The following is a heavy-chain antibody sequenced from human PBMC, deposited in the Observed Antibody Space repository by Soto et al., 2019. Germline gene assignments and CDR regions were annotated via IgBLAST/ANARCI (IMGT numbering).Heavy chain of an antibody. Sequence: PSETLSLTCAVSGGSISSGGYSWSWIRQPPGKGLEWIGYIYHSGSTYYNPSLKSRVTISVDRSKNQFSLKLSSVTAADTAVYYCARGHDTGYNYWFGPWGQGTLVTVSS. D-gene: IGHD1-1*01. CDR2: IYHSGST. CDR3: ARGHDTGYNYWFGP. V-gene: IGHV4-30-2*01. CDR1: GGSISSGGYS. J-gene: IGHJ5*02.